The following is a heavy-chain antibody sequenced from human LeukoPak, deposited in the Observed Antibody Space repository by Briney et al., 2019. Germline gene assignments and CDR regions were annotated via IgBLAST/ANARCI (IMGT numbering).Heavy chain of an antibody. D-gene: IGHD6-25*01. CDR3: ARDSRLLRAFDI. V-gene: IGHV3-33*01. Sequence: GRSLRLSCAASGLTFSSYGMHWVRQAPGKGLEWVAVIWYDGSNKYYADSVKGRFTISRDNSKNTLYLQMNSLRAEDTAVYYCARDSRLLRAFDIWGQGTIVTVSS. CDR2: IWYDGSNK. J-gene: IGHJ3*02. CDR1: GLTFSSYG.